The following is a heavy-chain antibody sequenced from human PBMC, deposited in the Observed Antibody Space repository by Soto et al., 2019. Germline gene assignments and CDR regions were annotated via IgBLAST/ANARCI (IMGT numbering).Heavy chain of an antibody. CDR2: IVVGSGNT. Sequence: ASVKVSCKASGFTFTSSAVQWVRQARGQRLEWIGWIVVGSGNTNYAHKFQERVTITRDMSTSTAYMELSSLRSEDTAVYYCAAPSSPYSSSWYFDYWGQGTLVTVSS. V-gene: IGHV1-58*01. CDR3: AAPSSPYSSSWYFDY. D-gene: IGHD6-13*01. CDR1: GFTFTSSA. J-gene: IGHJ4*02.